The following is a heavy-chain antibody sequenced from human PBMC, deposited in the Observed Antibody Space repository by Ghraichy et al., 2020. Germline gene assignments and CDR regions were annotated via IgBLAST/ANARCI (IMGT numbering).Heavy chain of an antibody. CDR2: IKQDGSAK. V-gene: IGHV3-7*03. CDR3: GRGDY. J-gene: IGHJ4*02. CDR1: GITFSNYW. Sequence: LSLTCAASGITFSNYWMSWVRQAPGKGLEWVANIKQDGSAKSYVDSVKGRFAISRDNAKNSLYLEMNSLTAEDTAVYYCGRGDYWGQGTLVTVSS.